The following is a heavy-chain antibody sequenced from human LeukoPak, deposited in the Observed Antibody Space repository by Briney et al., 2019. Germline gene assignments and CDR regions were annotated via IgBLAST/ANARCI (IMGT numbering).Heavy chain of an antibody. Sequence: GGSLRLSCAASGFTFSTYDMHWVRQPTGEGLQWVSGIGSGGDTYYAGSVKGRFTISRENANNSLYLQMNSLRAGDTAVYFCARGATLGFDPWGQGILVSVSS. CDR2: IGSGGDT. D-gene: IGHD2/OR15-2a*01. V-gene: IGHV3-13*04. CDR3: ARGATLGFDP. J-gene: IGHJ5*02. CDR1: GFTFSTYD.